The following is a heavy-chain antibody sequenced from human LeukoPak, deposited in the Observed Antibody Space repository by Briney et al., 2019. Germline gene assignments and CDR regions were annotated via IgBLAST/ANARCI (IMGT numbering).Heavy chain of an antibody. CDR2: IYTSGST. CDR1: GGSISSGSYY. Sequence: NPSQTLSLTCTVSGGSISSGSYYWSWIRQPAGKGLEWIGRIYTSGSTNYNPSLKSRVTISVDTSKNQFSLKLSSVTAADTAVYYCARDRGSWAGPFDYWGQGTLVTVSS. V-gene: IGHV4-61*02. D-gene: IGHD6-13*01. J-gene: IGHJ4*02. CDR3: ARDRGSWAGPFDY.